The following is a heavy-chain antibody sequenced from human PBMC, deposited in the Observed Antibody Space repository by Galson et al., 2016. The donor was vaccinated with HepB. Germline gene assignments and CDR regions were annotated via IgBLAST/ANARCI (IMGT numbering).Heavy chain of an antibody. D-gene: IGHD6-19*01. Sequence: SLRLSCAASGISVSNNDMSWVRQDPGKGLEWLSVIYSVGSTNYADSVKGRFTISRDNSKNTVYLQMNSLRAEDTAVYYCARTSSGWNAMSSFDIWGQGTMVTVSS. CDR2: IYSVGST. V-gene: IGHV3-53*01. J-gene: IGHJ3*02. CDR1: GISVSNND. CDR3: ARTSSGWNAMSSFDI.